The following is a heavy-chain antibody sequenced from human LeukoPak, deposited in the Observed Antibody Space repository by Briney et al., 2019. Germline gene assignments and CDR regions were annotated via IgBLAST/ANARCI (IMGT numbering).Heavy chain of an antibody. CDR3: ARGFLGSSWFYYYYYYMDV. J-gene: IGHJ6*03. CDR1: GYTFTGYY. CDR2: INPNSGGT. D-gene: IGHD6-13*01. Sequence: ASVKVSCKASGYTFTGYYMHWVRQAPGQRLEWMGWINPNSGGTNYAQKFQGRVTMTRDTSISTAYMELSRLRSDDTAVYYCARGFLGSSWFYYYYYYMDVWGKGTTVTVSS. V-gene: IGHV1-2*02.